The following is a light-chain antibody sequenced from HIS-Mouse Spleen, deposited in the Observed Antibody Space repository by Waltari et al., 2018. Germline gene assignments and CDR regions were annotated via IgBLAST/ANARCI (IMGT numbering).Light chain of an antibody. V-gene: IGLV2-11*01. Sequence: QSALTQPRSVSGSPGQSVTISCTGTSSDVGGYNYVSWYQQHPGKAPKLMIYDVSKRPSGVPDRFSGSKSGNTASLTISGLQAEDEADYYCMQGTHWPPALTFGGGTK. CDR3: MQGTHWPPALT. J-gene: IGLJ2*01. CDR1: SSDVGGYNY. CDR2: DVS.